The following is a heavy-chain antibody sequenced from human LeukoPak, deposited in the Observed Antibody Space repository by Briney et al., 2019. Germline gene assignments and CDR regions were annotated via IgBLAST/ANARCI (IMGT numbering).Heavy chain of an antibody. J-gene: IGHJ6*02. CDR2: IYPGDSDT. V-gene: IGHV5-51*01. D-gene: IGHD6-13*01. CDR3: ATDSSGWSGGYYYYGMDV. Sequence: GESLKISCKGSGYSFTSYWIGWVRQMPGKGLEWMGIIYPGDSDTRYSPSFQGQVTISADKSISTAYLQWSSLKASDTAMYYCATDSSGWSGGYYYYGMDVWGQGTTVTVSS. CDR1: GYSFTSYW.